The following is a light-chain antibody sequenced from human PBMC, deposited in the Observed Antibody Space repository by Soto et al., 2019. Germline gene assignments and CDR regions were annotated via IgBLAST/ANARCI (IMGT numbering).Light chain of an antibody. V-gene: IGKV3-20*01. CDR3: QQYCSSPPT. J-gene: IGKJ3*01. CDR1: QSVRRSY. CDR2: GAS. Sequence: EIVLTQSPGTLSLSPGERATLSCRASQSVRRSYLAWYQQKPGQAPSLLIYGASTRNTGFSDRFSGSGSGTDLPLTISRLEAEDFEVYHCQQYCSSPPTFGPGTQVDIK.